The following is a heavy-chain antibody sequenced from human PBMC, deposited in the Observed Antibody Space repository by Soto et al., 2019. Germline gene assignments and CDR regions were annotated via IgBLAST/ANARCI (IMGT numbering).Heavy chain of an antibody. Sequence: SETLSLTCTVSGATISSGGFYWSWIRQRPGKGLEWIGHIYYTGSTYYNTSLNSRVTISVDMSRNQFSLKLRSVTAADTAKYFCARDDSFYGEPGYGMNVWGQGTTVTVSS. CDR2: IYYTGST. CDR3: ARDDSFYGEPGYGMNV. CDR1: GATISSGGFY. V-gene: IGHV4-31*03. D-gene: IGHD4-17*01. J-gene: IGHJ6*02.